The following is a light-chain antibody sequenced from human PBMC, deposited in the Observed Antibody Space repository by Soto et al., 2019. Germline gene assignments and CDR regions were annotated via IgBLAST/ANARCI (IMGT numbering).Light chain of an antibody. J-gene: IGKJ1*01. CDR1: QYINTR. CDR3: HQRQSWHRT. CDR2: QTS. Sequence: IVFTQSPATLSSFPGDRVTLSFRASQYINTRLAWYQHRPGQAPRLLIYQTSIRAAGIPARFSASGTGTELTLTTSDVQPEDFAVYYFHQRQSWHRTFGQGTKVDIX. V-gene: IGKV3D-11*01.